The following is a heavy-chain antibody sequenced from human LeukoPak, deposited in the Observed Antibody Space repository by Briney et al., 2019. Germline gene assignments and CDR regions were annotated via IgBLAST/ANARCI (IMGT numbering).Heavy chain of an antibody. CDR2: IYYSGST. CDR3: ARSRYGAWGWFDP. D-gene: IGHD3-10*01. V-gene: IGHV4-61*01. Sequence: SETLSLTCTVSGGSISSSSYYWSWIRQPPGKGLEWIGYIYYSGSTNYNPSLKSRVTISVDTSKNQFSLKLSSVTAADTAVYYCARSRYGAWGWFDPWGQGTLVTVSS. CDR1: GGSISSSSYY. J-gene: IGHJ5*02.